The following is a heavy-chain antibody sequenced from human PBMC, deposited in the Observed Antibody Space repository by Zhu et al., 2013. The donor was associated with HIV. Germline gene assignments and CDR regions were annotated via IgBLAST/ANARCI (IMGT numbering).Heavy chain of an antibody. Sequence: QVQLVQSGAEVKKPGSSVKVSCKASGGTFSSYTISWVRQAPGQGLEWMGRIIPILGIANYAQKFQGRVTITADESTSTAYMELSSLRSEDTAVYYCARVTELSPYYYYYGMDVWGQGTTVTVSS. CDR2: IIPILGIA. J-gene: IGHJ6*02. V-gene: IGHV1-69*02. CDR1: GGTFSSYT. CDR3: ARVTELSPYYYYYGMDV. D-gene: IGHD3-16*02.